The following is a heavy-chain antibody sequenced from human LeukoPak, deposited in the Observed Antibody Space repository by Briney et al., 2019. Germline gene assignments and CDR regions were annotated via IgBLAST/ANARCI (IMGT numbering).Heavy chain of an antibody. J-gene: IGHJ6*02. CDR3: ARTEMVRGVIPHYGMDV. CDR2: INHSGST. V-gene: IGHV4-39*07. CDR1: GGSITSDSYY. D-gene: IGHD3-10*01. Sequence: PSETLSLTCTVSGGSITSDSYYWSWIRQPPGKGLEWIGEINHSGSTNYNPSLKSRVTISVDTSKNQFSLKLSSVTAADTAVCYCARTEMVRGVIPHYGMDVWGQGTTVTVSS.